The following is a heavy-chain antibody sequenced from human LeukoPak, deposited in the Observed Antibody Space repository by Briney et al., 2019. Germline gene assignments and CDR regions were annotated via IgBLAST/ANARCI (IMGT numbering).Heavy chain of an antibody. Sequence: ASVKVSCKASGGTFSSYAISWVRQAPGQGLEWMGGIIPIFGTANYAQKFQGRVTITADESTSTAYMELSSLRSEDTAVYYCATDLGYYGSGSYYRFDPWGQGTLVTVSS. CDR1: GGTFSSYA. J-gene: IGHJ5*02. D-gene: IGHD3-10*01. CDR2: IIPIFGTA. V-gene: IGHV1-69*13. CDR3: ATDLGYYGSGSYYRFDP.